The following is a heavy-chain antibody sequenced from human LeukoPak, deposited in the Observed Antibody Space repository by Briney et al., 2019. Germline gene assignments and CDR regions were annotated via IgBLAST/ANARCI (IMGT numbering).Heavy chain of an antibody. CDR2: VYYSGST. D-gene: IGHD5-12*01. J-gene: IGHJ4*02. Sequence: SETLSLTCTFSDGDIYTSPYYWGWIRQPPGKGLEWIGSVYYSGSTYYNPSLKSRVTISIDTSKNQFSLKLSSVTAADTAFYYCARDTSWYTGYDGGLDYWGQGTQVAVSS. V-gene: IGHV4-39*07. CDR3: ARDTSWYTGYDGGLDY. CDR1: DGDIYTSPYY.